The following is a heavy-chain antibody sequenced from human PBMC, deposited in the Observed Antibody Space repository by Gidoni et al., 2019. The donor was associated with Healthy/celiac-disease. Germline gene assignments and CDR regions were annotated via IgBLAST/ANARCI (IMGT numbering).Heavy chain of an antibody. V-gene: IGHV3-30*02. CDR3: AKDHIVATMGNWFDP. CDR1: GFTFSSYG. J-gene: IGHJ5*02. D-gene: IGHD5-12*01. Sequence: QVQLVESGGGVVQPGGSLRLSCAASGFTFSSYGMHWVRQAPGKGLEWVAFIRYDGSNKYYADSVKGRFTISRDNSKNTLYLQMISLRAEDTAVYYCAKDHIVATMGNWFDPWGQGTLVTVSS. CDR2: IRYDGSNK.